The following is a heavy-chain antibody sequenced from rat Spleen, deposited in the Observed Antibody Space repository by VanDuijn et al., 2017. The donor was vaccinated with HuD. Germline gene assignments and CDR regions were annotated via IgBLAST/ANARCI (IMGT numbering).Heavy chain of an antibody. CDR3: TKNRYRYTSGYVMDA. D-gene: IGHD1-5*01. J-gene: IGHJ4*01. CDR1: GFSLTGNS. V-gene: IGHV2-1*01. CDR2: IWSSGIT. Sequence: QVQLKESGPGLVQPSQTLSLTCTVSGFSLTGNSVNWVRQPPGRGLEWMGAIWSSGITDYDSGLKPRLSISRDTSKSQVFLKMNSLQTEDTAIYFCTKNRYRYTSGYVMDAWGQGASVTVSS.